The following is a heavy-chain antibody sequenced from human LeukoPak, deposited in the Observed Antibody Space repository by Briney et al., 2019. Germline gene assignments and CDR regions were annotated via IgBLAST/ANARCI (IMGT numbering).Heavy chain of an antibody. J-gene: IGHJ6*02. V-gene: IGHV3-53*01. Sequence: PGGSLRLSCAASGFTVSSNYMSWVRQAPGKGLEWVSVIYSGGSTYYADSVKGRFTISRDNSKNTLYLQMNSLRAEDTAVYYCAASPDTAMVHNGMDVWSQGTTVTVSS. CDR1: GFTVSSNY. CDR3: AASPDTAMVHNGMDV. D-gene: IGHD5-18*01. CDR2: IYSGGST.